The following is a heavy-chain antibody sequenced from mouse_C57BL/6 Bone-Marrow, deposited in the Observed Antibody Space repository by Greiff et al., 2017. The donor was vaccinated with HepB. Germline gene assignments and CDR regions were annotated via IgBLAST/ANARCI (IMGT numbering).Heavy chain of an antibody. CDR3: ARVKITTVVRYFDV. Sequence: DVKLVESEGGLVQPGSSMKLSCTASGFTFSDYYMAWVRQVPEKGLEWVANINYDGSSTYYLDSLKSRFIISRDNAKNILYLQMSSLKSEDTATYYCARVKITTVVRYFDVWGTGTTVTVSS. D-gene: IGHD1-1*01. CDR2: INYDGSST. CDR1: GFTFSDYY. V-gene: IGHV5-16*01. J-gene: IGHJ1*03.